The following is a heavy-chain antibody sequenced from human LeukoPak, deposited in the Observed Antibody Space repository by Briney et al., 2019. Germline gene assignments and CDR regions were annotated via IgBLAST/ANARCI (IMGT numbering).Heavy chain of an antibody. CDR3: ARHSGSGWQALGY. CDR1: GYTFSNYG. J-gene: IGHJ4*02. CDR2: TSYNGNT. V-gene: IGHV1-18*04. Sequence: KPGAPVKVSCKASGYTFSNYGISWVRQAPGLGLEWMGWTSYNGNTNYAQKFQDRVTMTTDTSTTTAYMELRSLESDDTAVYYCARHSGSGWQALGYWGQGTLVTVSS. D-gene: IGHD6-19*01.